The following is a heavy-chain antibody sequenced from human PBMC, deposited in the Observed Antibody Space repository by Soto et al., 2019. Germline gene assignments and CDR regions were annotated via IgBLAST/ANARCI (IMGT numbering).Heavy chain of an antibody. D-gene: IGHD2-21*01. CDR2: IWHDASRY. CDR3: ARDADVSSCYSYFDL. J-gene: IGHJ4*02. CDR1: RFTFSKFG. V-gene: IGHV3-33*01. Sequence: QVRLEESGGGVVQPGRSLRLSCVASRFTFSKFGMNWVRQAPGKGLEWVAGIWHDASRYIYPDSMKGRFSISRDNSKNTVSREVSSLRAEDTAVYCCARDADVSSCYSYFDLWGQGPTVTVSS.